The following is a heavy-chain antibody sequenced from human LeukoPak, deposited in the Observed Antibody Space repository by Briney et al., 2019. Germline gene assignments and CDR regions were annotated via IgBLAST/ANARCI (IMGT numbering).Heavy chain of an antibody. CDR2: IYPDDSDI. Sequence: GESLKISCKGAGYRFINFWIGWVRQRPGKGLEWMGIIYPDDSDIRYSPSFQGQVTISADKSTSTAHLQWSSLEASDTAMYYCARHPNPAAEDDVFDVWGQGTMVIVSS. J-gene: IGHJ3*01. D-gene: IGHD6-13*01. CDR3: ARHPNPAAEDDVFDV. V-gene: IGHV5-51*01. CDR1: GYRFINFW.